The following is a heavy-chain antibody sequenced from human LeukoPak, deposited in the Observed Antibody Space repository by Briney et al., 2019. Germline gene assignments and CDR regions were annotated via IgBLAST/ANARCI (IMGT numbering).Heavy chain of an antibody. D-gene: IGHD3-22*01. Sequence: GGSLRLSCAASGFTFSTSAMNWVRQAPRRGLEWVSSISPTGGAIFYADSLRGRFTISRDNAKNSLYLQMNSLRAEDTAVYYCAKDRVRIDLIQGYHDSTRAYYFDYWGQGTLVTVSS. CDR3: AKDRVRIDLIQGYHDSTRAYYFDY. CDR1: GFTFSTSA. CDR2: ISPTGGAI. V-gene: IGHV3-21*04. J-gene: IGHJ4*02.